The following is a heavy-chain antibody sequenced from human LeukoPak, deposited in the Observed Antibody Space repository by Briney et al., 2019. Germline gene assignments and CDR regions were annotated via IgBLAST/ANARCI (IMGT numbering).Heavy chain of an antibody. V-gene: IGHV4-59*01. CDR2: MYYSGST. D-gene: IGHD3-16*02. CDR3: ARNRWMDV. Sequence: SETLSLTCTVSGGSIGSYYWSWIRQPPGKGLEWIGYMYYSGSTNYNPSLKSRVTISVDTSKNQFCLKLSAVTAADTAVYDCARNRWMDVWGQGTTVTVSS. CDR1: GGSIGSYY. J-gene: IGHJ6*02.